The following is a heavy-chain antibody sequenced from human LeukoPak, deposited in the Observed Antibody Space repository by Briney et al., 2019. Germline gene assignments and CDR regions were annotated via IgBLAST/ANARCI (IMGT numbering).Heavy chain of an antibody. D-gene: IGHD3-22*01. V-gene: IGHV5-51*01. CDR3: ACSGSYYHFDY. CDR2: IYPGGSDN. J-gene: IGHJ4*02. CDR1: GSLFTNYW. Sequence: GAALEISYKGSGSLFTNYWIGLGRPLPGKGVGRVGIIYPGGSDNRYSPFLQGQVTISADKSISTAYLQGSSLKDSDTAMYDCACSGSYYHFDYWGQGTLVTVSS.